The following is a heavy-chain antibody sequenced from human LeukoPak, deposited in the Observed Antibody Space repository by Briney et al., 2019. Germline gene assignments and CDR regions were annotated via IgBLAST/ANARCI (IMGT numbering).Heavy chain of an antibody. D-gene: IGHD6-19*01. CDR3: ARGITVTGYYFDY. V-gene: IGHV4-39*01. J-gene: IGHJ4*02. CDR1: GGSISSSSYY. CDR2: IYYSGST. Sequence: NPSETLSLTCTVSGGSISSSSYYWGWIRQPPGKGLEWIGSIYYSGSTYYNPSLKSRVTISVDTSKNQFSLKLSSVTAADTAVYYCARGITVTGYYFDYWGRGTLVTVSS.